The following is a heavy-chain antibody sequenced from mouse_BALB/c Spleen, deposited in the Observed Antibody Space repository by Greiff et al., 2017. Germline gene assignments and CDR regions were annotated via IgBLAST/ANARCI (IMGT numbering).Heavy chain of an antibody. J-gene: IGHJ2*01. Sequence: EVQVVESGGGLVQPGGSRKLSCAASGFTFSSFGMHWVRQAPEKGLEWVAYISSGSSTIYYADTVKGRFTISRDNPKNTLFLQMTSLRSEDTAMYYCATYGNYVPYWGQGTTLTVSS. CDR3: ATYGNYVPY. V-gene: IGHV5-17*02. CDR1: GFTFSSFG. CDR2: ISSGSSTI. D-gene: IGHD2-1*01.